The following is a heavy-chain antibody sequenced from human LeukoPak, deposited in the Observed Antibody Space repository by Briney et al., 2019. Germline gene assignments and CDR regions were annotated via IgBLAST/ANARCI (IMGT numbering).Heavy chain of an antibody. D-gene: IGHD2-15*01. J-gene: IGHJ6*02. CDR1: GDSISNYY. V-gene: IGHV4-59*05. CDR3: ARHGTPYCSGGSCYSPYYYYGMDV. CDR2: IYYSGST. Sequence: PSETLSLTCTVSGDSISNYYWTWIRQPPGKGLEWIGSIYYSGSTYYNPSLKSRVTISVDTSKNQFSLKLSSVTAADTAAYYCARHGTPYCSGGSCYSPYYYYGMDVWGQGTTVTVSS.